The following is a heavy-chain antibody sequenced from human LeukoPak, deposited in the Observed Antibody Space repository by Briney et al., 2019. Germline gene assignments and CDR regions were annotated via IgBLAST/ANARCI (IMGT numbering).Heavy chain of an antibody. V-gene: IGHV4-59*01. CDR3: ASADDYYDSSAYYPY. D-gene: IGHD3-22*01. CDR1: GASISFYY. Sequence: SETLSLTCTVSGASISFYYWSWIRQPPGKGLEWIGYIYSSGTSNHNPFLKSRVTISVDTSKNQFTLKLTSVTAADTAVYFCASADDYYDSSAYYPYWGQGTLVTVSS. J-gene: IGHJ4*02. CDR2: IYSSGTS.